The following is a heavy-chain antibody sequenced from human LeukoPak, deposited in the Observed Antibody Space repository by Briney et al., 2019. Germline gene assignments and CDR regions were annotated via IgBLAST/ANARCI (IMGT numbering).Heavy chain of an antibody. Sequence: SETLSLTCTVSGGSISSGSYYWSWLRQPAGQGLEWIVRIYTSGSTNYNPSLKSRVTISVDTSKNQFSLKLMSVTAADTAVYYCARARVGATGSDWFDLWGQGTLVTVSS. V-gene: IGHV4-61*02. CDR2: IYTSGST. CDR1: GGSISSGSYY. CDR3: ARARVGATGSDWFDL. J-gene: IGHJ5*02. D-gene: IGHD1-26*01.